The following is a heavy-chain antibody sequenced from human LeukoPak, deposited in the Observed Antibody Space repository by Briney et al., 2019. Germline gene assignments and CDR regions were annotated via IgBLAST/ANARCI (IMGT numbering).Heavy chain of an antibody. CDR3: ARDRGCSGGSCYPMKHNWFDP. CDR2: IIPIFGTA. CDR1: GGTFSSYA. J-gene: IGHJ5*02. V-gene: IGHV1-69*05. Sequence: ASVKVSCKASGGTFSSYAVSWVRQAPGQGLEWMGRIIPIFGTANCAQKFQGRVTITTDESTSTAYMELSSLRSEDTAVYYCARDRGCSGGSCYPMKHNWFDPWGQGTLVTVSS. D-gene: IGHD2-15*01.